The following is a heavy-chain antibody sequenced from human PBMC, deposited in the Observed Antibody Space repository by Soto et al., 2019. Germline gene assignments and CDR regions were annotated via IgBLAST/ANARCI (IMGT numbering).Heavy chain of an antibody. D-gene: IGHD3-22*01. CDR1: GFTFSSYW. J-gene: IGHJ4*02. CDR2: IKQDGSEK. Sequence: GGSLRLSCVASGFTFSSYWMSWVRQAPGKGLEWVANIKQDGSEKHYVDSVKGGFTISRDNAKNSLYLQMNSLRAEDTAVYYCARALVVVTEYFDYWGQGILVTVPS. CDR3: ARALVVVTEYFDY. V-gene: IGHV3-7*03.